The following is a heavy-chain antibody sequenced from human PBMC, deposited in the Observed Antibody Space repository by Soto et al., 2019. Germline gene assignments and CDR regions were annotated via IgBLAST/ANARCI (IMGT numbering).Heavy chain of an antibody. Sequence: GGSLRLSCAASGFTFTTYAMSWVRQPPGRGLEWVAAISGSGRSTYYADSVKGRFTISRDNSKNTLYLQMNSLRAEDTAICYGANVDTAMVGHFDYWGQGTLVTAPQ. CDR2: ISGSGRST. CDR1: GFTFTTYA. CDR3: ANVDTAMVGHFDY. V-gene: IGHV3-23*01. J-gene: IGHJ4*02. D-gene: IGHD5-18*01.